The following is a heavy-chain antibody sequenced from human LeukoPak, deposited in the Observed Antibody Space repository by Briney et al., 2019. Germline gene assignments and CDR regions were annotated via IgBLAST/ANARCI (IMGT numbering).Heavy chain of an antibody. CDR2: MKLGGSEK. CDR1: GFSFNSYS. CDR3: AREVSLDS. Sequence: GGSLRLSCAASGFSFNSYSMSWVRQAPGKGLEWVANMKLGGSEKYYVDSVRGRFTISRDNAKNSLYLQMNSLRAEDTALYYCAREVSLDSWGQGTLVTVSS. J-gene: IGHJ4*02. V-gene: IGHV3-7*01.